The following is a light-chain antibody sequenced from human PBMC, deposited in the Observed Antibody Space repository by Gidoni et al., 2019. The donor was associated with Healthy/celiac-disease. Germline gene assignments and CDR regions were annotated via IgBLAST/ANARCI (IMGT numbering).Light chain of an antibody. V-gene: IGKV2-28*01. CDR1: QSLLHSNGYNY. CDR3: MQALQRGA. CDR2: LGS. Sequence: IVITQSPLSLPVTPGEPASISCRSSQSLLHSNGYNYLDWYLQKPGQSPQLLIYLGSNWASGVPDRFSGSGSGTDFTLKISRVEAEDVGVYYCMQALQRGAFVHGTKVDIK. J-gene: IGKJ3*01.